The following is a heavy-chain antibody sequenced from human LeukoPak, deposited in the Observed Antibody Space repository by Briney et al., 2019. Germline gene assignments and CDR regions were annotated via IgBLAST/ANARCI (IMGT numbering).Heavy chain of an antibody. CDR3: ARDSPFGKADAFDI. Sequence: GGSLRLSCAASGFTFSSYNMNWVRQAPGKGLEWVSYISSSSSTIYYADSVKGRFTISRDNAKNSLYLQMNSLRAEDTAVYYCARDSPFGKADAFDIWGQGTMVTVSS. J-gene: IGHJ3*02. V-gene: IGHV3-48*04. D-gene: IGHD3-16*01. CDR2: ISSSSSTI. CDR1: GFTFSSYN.